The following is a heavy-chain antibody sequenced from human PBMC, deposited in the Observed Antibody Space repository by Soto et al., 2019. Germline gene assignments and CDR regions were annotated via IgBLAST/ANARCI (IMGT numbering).Heavy chain of an antibody. Sequence: PGGSLRLSCAASGFTFSSYGMHWVRQAPGKGLEWVAVIWYDGSNKYYADSVKGRFTISRDNSKNTLYLQMNSLRAEDTAVYYCAREDRFLRTFFLEPCGMDVWGQGTTVTVSS. CDR2: IWYDGSNK. J-gene: IGHJ6*02. CDR3: AREDRFLRTFFLEPCGMDV. V-gene: IGHV3-33*01. D-gene: IGHD3-16*01. CDR1: GFTFSSYG.